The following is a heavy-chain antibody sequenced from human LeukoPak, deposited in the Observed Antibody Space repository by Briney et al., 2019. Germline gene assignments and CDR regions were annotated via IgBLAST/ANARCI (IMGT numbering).Heavy chain of an antibody. V-gene: IGHV3-21*01. Sequence: GGSLRLSCAASGFTFSSYSMNWVRQAPGKGLEWVSSISSGSSYIYYADSVKGRFTISRDNAKNSLYLQMNSLRAEDTAVYYCARDKFRGRGHTVVWGQGTTVTVSS. CDR1: GFTFSSYS. D-gene: IGHD5-18*01. CDR3: ARDKFRGRGHTVV. CDR2: ISSGSSYI. J-gene: IGHJ6*02.